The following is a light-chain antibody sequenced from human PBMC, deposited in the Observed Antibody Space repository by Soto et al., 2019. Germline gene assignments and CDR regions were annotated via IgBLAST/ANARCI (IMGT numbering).Light chain of an antibody. CDR2: KAS. V-gene: IGKV1-5*03. J-gene: IGKJ1*01. Sequence: DIQMTQSPSTLSGSVGDRVTITCRASQTISSWLAWYQQKPGKAPKLLIYKASTLKSGVPSRFSGSGSGTEFTLTISSLQPDDFATYYCQHYNSYSEVFGQATKVDIK. CDR1: QTISSW. CDR3: QHYNSYSEV.